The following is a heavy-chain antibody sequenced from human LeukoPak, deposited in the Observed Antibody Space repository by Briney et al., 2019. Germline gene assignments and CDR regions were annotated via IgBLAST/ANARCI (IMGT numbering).Heavy chain of an antibody. CDR1: GFTFRDYY. Sequence: GSLRLSCAASGFTFRDYYMSWIRQPPGKGLEWVSYISDTGNTIYYADSVKGRFTISRDNTKNSLSLQMNSLRAEDTAFYYCARGGSNGYNWFDPWGQGTLVTVSS. V-gene: IGHV3-11*01. J-gene: IGHJ5*02. CDR2: ISDTGNTI. CDR3: ARGGSNGYNWFDP. D-gene: IGHD3-22*01.